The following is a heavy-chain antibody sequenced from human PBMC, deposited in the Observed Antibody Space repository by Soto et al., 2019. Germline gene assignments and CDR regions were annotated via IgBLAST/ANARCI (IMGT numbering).Heavy chain of an antibody. V-gene: IGHV3-30*18. Sequence: QVQLVESGGGVVQPGRSLRLSCAASGFTFSGYGMHWVRQAPGKGLEWVAVISYDGGNKYYGDSVKGRFTISRDNSKNTLYLKMNSLRPEDTAVYYCAKAVGYCSSSSCRDYYFYYCMDVWGQGTTVSVSS. CDR3: AKAVGYCSSSSCRDYYFYYCMDV. D-gene: IGHD2-2*01. CDR2: ISYDGGNK. CDR1: GFTFSGYG. J-gene: IGHJ6*02.